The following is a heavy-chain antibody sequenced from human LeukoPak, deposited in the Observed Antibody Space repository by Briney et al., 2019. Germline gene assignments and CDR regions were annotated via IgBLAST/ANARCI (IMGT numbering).Heavy chain of an antibody. Sequence: ASVTVSCKASGYTFTSYGISWVRQAPGQGLEWMGWISAYNGNTNYAQKLQGRVTMTTDTSTSTAYMELRSLRSDDTAVYYCARGPRYSGSYYEAPRPVDYCGQGTLVTVSS. CDR2: ISAYNGNT. CDR3: ARGPRYSGSYYEAPRPVDY. J-gene: IGHJ4*02. D-gene: IGHD1-26*01. CDR1: GYTFTSYG. V-gene: IGHV1-18*01.